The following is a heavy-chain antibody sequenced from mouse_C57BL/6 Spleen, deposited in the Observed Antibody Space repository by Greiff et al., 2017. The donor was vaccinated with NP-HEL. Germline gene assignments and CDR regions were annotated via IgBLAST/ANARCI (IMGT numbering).Heavy chain of an antibody. CDR3: ADSNFFAY. J-gene: IGHJ3*01. CDR1: GFTFSDYG. CDR2: ISSGSSTI. V-gene: IGHV5-17*01. Sequence: EVKLVESGGGLVKPGGSLKLSCAASGFTFSDYGMHWVRQAPEKGLEWVAYISSGSSTIYYADTVKGRFTISRDIAKNTLFLQMTSLRSEDTAMYYCADSNFFAYWGQGTLVTVSA. D-gene: IGHD2-5*01.